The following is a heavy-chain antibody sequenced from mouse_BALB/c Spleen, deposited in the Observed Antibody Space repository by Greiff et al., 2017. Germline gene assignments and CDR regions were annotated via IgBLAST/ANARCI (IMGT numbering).Heavy chain of an antibody. J-gene: IGHJ4*01. CDR1: GYTFTSYW. D-gene: IGHD2-1*01. CDR2: INPSTGYT. V-gene: IGHV1-7*01. Sequence: QVQLQQSGAELAKPGASVKMSCKASGYTFTSYWMHWVKQRPGQGLEWIGYINPSTGYTEYNQKFKDKATLTADKSSSTAYMQLSSLTSEDSAVYYCARSNYYGPLMDYWGQGTSVTVSS. CDR3: ARSNYYGPLMDY.